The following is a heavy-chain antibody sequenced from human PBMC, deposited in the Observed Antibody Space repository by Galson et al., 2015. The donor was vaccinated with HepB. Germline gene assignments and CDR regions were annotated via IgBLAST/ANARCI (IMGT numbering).Heavy chain of an antibody. V-gene: IGHV1-3*01. J-gene: IGHJ4*02. CDR2: INSGNPNT. CDR1: GYTFNNYA. CDR3: ARDSNRVIDY. Sequence: SVKVSCKASGYTFNNYAMHWVRQAPGQRLEWMGWINSGNPNTKYSQKFQDRVIITRDTSANTAYMELSSLRSEDTAVYYCARDSNRVIDYWGQGTLVTVSS. D-gene: IGHD1-14*01.